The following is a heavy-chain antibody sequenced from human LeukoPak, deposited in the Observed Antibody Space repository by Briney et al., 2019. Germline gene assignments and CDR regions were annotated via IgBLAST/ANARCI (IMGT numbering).Heavy chain of an antibody. CDR3: ARDGTSTDDY. J-gene: IGHJ4*02. D-gene: IGHD1-7*01. CDR1: GYTFTGYY. V-gene: IGHV1-2*02. Sequence: ASVKVSCKASGYTFTGYYMHWVRQAPGQGLEWMGWINPNSGDTNYAQKFQGRVTMTTDTSTSTAYMELRSLRSDDTAVYYCARDGTSTDDYWGQGTAVTVSS. CDR2: INPNSGDT.